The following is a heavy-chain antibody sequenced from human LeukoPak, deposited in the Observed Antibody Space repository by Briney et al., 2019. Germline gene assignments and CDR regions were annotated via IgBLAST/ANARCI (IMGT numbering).Heavy chain of an antibody. V-gene: IGHV5-51*01. D-gene: IGHD3-16*02. CDR2: IYPGDSDT. J-gene: IGHJ4*02. CDR3: ASQRNYVWGSYREYYFDY. Sequence: GESLKISCKGSGYSFTSYWIGWVRQMPGKGLEWMGIIYPGDSDTRYGPSFQGQVTISADKSISTAYLQWSSLKASDTAMYYCASQRNYVWGSYREYYFDYWGQGILVTVSS. CDR1: GYSFTSYW.